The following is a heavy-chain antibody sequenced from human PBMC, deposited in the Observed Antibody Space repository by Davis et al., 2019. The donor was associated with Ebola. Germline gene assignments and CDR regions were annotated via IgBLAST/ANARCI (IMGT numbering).Heavy chain of an antibody. Sequence: GESLKISCAASGFTFSSYSMNWVRQAPGKGLEWVSSISSSSSYIYYADSVKGRFTISRDNARNSLYLQMNSLTDEDTAVYYCAREAAAAYWGQGTLVTVSS. CDR2: ISSSSSYI. J-gene: IGHJ4*02. CDR3: AREAAAAY. V-gene: IGHV3-21*01. CDR1: GFTFSSYS. D-gene: IGHD6-13*01.